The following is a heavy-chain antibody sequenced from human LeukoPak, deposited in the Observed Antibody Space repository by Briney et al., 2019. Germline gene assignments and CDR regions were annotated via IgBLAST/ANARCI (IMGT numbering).Heavy chain of an antibody. D-gene: IGHD3-10*01. J-gene: IGHJ4*02. CDR1: GGSFSGYY. CDR3: VRLYGSGSYYNY. Sequence: KSSETLSLTCTVDGGSFSGYYWSWIRQPPGQGLEWVGEINHSGSTNYNPSLKSRVTISVDTSKNQFSLKLSSVTAADTAVYYCVRLYGSGSYYNYWGQGTLVTVSS. CDR2: INHSGST. V-gene: IGHV4-34*01.